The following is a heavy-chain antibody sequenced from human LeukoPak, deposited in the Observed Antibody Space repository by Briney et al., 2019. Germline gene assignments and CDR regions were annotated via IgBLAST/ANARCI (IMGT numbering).Heavy chain of an antibody. CDR2: ISYDGSNK. J-gene: IGHJ4*02. CDR3: ARGPRRPIQLWLGGNDY. V-gene: IGHV3-30*04. D-gene: IGHD5-18*01. Sequence: GGSLRLSCAASGFTFSSYAMHWVRQAPGKGLEWVAVISYDGSNKYYADSVKGRFTISRDNSKNTLYLQMNSLRAEDTAVYYCARGPRRPIQLWLGGNDYWGQGTLVTVSS. CDR1: GFTFSSYA.